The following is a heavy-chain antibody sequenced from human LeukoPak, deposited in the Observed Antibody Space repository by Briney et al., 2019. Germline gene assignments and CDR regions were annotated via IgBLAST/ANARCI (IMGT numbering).Heavy chain of an antibody. J-gene: IGHJ4*02. CDR1: GGSISTSNYY. CDR3: ARAEYYYGSGSPLDY. Sequence: SETLSLTCTVSGGSISTSNYYWNWIRQPAGKGLEWIGHIYISGSTNYNPSLKSRVTMSVDTSKNQFSLRLSSVTAADTAVYYCARAEYYYGSGSPLDYWGQGTLVTVSS. D-gene: IGHD3-10*01. V-gene: IGHV4-61*09. CDR2: IYISGST.